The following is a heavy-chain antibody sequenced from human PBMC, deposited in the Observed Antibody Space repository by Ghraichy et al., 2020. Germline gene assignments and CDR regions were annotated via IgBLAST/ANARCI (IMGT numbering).Heavy chain of an antibody. Sequence: GGSLRLSCAVSGFTFSSYAMSWVRQAPGKGLEWVSAISGSGGSTYYADSVKGRFTISRDNSKNTLYLQMNSLRAEDTAVYYCAKGHDFWSGYYGRSNWFDPWGQGTLVTVSS. J-gene: IGHJ5*02. CDR3: AKGHDFWSGYYGRSNWFDP. V-gene: IGHV3-23*01. D-gene: IGHD3-3*01. CDR2: ISGSGGST. CDR1: GFTFSSYA.